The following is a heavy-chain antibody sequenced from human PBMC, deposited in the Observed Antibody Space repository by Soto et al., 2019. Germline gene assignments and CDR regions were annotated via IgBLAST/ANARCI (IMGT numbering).Heavy chain of an antibody. CDR2: IYYSGST. Sequence: QLQLQESGPGLVKPSETLSLTCTVSGGSISSSSYYWGWIRQPPGKGLEWIGSIYYSGSTYYNPSLKSRVTISVDTSKNQFSLKLSSVTAADTAVYYCARLVRGVIITPPIDYWGQGTLVTVSS. D-gene: IGHD3-10*01. CDR1: GGSISSSSYY. J-gene: IGHJ4*02. CDR3: ARLVRGVIITPPIDY. V-gene: IGHV4-39*01.